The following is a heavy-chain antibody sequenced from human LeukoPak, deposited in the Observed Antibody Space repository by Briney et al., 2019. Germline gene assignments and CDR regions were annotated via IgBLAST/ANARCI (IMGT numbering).Heavy chain of an antibody. CDR1: GDSISASSYY. Sequence: PSETLSLTCSVSGDSISASSYYWGWIRQPPGKGLEWIGTIYYSGSTYYNPSLTSRVTISVDTSKNQFSLKLSSVTAADTAVYYCARHKDYYYSYMDVWGKGTTVTISS. V-gene: IGHV4-39*01. CDR3: ARHKDYYYSYMDV. J-gene: IGHJ6*03. CDR2: IYYSGST.